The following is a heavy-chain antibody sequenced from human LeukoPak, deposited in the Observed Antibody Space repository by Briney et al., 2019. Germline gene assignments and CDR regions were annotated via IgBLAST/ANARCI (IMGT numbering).Heavy chain of an antibody. D-gene: IGHD6-13*01. CDR3: ARVEQQLIDSYYYYMDV. V-gene: IGHV4-34*01. J-gene: IGHJ6*03. Sequence: SETLSLTCAVYGGSFSGYYWSWIRQPPGKGLEWIGEINHSGSTNYNPSLKSRVTISVDTSKNQFSLKLSSVTAADTAVYYCARVEQQLIDSYYYYMDVWGKGTAVTVSS. CDR1: GGSFSGYY. CDR2: INHSGST.